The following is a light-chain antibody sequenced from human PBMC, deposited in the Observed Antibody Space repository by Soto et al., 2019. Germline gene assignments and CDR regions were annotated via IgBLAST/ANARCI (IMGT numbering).Light chain of an antibody. CDR3: QQSYMYPIT. V-gene: IGKV1-39*01. CDR2: DAS. CDR1: QSISTY. J-gene: IGKJ5*01. Sequence: DIQMTQSPSSLSASVGDRVTITCRASQSISTYLNWYQKKPGQAPNLLIYDASRMQSGVPSRFSGSGGGTDFTLSISSVQPEDFATYFCQQSYMYPITFGQGTQLEI.